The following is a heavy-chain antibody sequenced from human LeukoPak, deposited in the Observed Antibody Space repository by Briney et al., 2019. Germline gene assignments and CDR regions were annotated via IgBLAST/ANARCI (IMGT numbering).Heavy chain of an antibody. D-gene: IGHD6-6*01. J-gene: IGHJ4*02. Sequence: GGSLRLSCAASGFTVSSNYMSWVRQAPGKGLEWVASINHNGNVNYYVDSVKGRFTISRDNSKNTLYLQMNSLRAEDTAVYYCAKDNGRGLRMGSSKRGRIDYWGQGTLVTVSS. V-gene: IGHV3-7*01. CDR3: AKDNGRGLRMGSSKRGRIDY. CDR1: GFTVSSNY. CDR2: INHNGNVN.